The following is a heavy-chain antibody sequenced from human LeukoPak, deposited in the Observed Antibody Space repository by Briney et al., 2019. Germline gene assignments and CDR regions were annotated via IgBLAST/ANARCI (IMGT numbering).Heavy chain of an antibody. V-gene: IGHV3-74*01. CDR1: GFTFSSSW. CDR2: INSDGRRS. D-gene: IGHD6-13*01. Sequence: GSLRLSCAASGFTFSSSWMHWVRQGPGKGLVWVARINSDGRRSTYADSVKGRFTISRDNAKNTLYLQMNSLRAEDTAVYYCARDYSSTWYGDFPVFDYWGQGTLVTVSS. J-gene: IGHJ4*02. CDR3: ARDYSSTWYGDFPVFDY.